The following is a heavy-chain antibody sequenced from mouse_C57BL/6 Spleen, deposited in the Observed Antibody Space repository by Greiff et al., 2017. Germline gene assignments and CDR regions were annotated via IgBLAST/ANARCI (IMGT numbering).Heavy chain of an antibody. Sequence: EVQGVESGGGLVQPKGSLKLSCAASGFSFNTYAMNWVRQAPGKGLEWVARIRSKSNNYATYYADSVKDRFTISRDDSESMLYLQMNNLKTEDTAMYYCVIDYGSGGYFDVWGTGTTVTVSS. V-gene: IGHV10-1*01. CDR3: VIDYGSGGYFDV. CDR2: IRSKSNNYAT. J-gene: IGHJ1*03. CDR1: GFSFNTYA. D-gene: IGHD1-1*01.